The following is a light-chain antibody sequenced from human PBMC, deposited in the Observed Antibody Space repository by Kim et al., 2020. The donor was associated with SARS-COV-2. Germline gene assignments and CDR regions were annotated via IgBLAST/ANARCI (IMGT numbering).Light chain of an antibody. CDR1: SDTIASNF. J-gene: IGLJ3*02. CDR2: ENK. CDR3: QSYDDSLWV. Sequence: GKTVTISCTRSSDTIASNFVQWYQQRPGSAPTTVIYENKQRPSGVPDRFSGSIDSSSNSASLTISGLKTEDEADYYCQSYDDSLWVFGGGTKLTVL. V-gene: IGLV6-57*03.